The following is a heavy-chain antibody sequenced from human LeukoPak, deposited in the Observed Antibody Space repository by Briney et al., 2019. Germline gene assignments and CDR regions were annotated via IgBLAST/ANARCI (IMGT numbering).Heavy chain of an antibody. CDR3: ARGVLRRYPH. Sequence: NPSETLSLTCSVAGGSISSFYWGWIRQPPGKGVEWIGHTHSSGSANYNPSLRGRVTISVDASKNQFSLKLSSMTAADTAVYYCARGVLRRYPHWGQGTLVTVSS. CDR2: THSSGSA. V-gene: IGHV4-59*12. D-gene: IGHD4-23*01. J-gene: IGHJ4*02. CDR1: GGSISSFY.